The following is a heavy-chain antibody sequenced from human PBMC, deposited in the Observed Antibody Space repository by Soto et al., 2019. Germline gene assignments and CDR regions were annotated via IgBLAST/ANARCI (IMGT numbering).Heavy chain of an antibody. V-gene: IGHV1-18*04. CDR1: GYTFTNYG. D-gene: IGHD1-1*01. CDR3: VRSVTATGTAANL. CDR2: ISAYNGNT. Sequence: QDQLVQSGAEVKMPGASVKVSCKASGYTFTNYGVSWVRQAPGQGLEWMGWISAYNGNTDYAHNFQDRVTMTTDTSPSTAYMELRSLRSAATAMFYCVRSVTATGTAANLWGQGTMVTVSS. J-gene: IGHJ3*01.